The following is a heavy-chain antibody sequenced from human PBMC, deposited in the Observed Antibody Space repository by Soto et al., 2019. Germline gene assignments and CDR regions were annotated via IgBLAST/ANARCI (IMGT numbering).Heavy chain of an antibody. D-gene: IGHD5-12*01. CDR3: ARGIGYYFDS. Sequence: SETLSLTCTVSGASITSSSYFWGWIRQPPGKGLEWIGNIHYRGSTYYNASLKSRVTISVDTSKNQLTLRLSSVTAADSAVYSCARGIGYYFDSWGQGTLVTVSS. V-gene: IGHV4-39*01. J-gene: IGHJ4*02. CDR2: IHYRGST. CDR1: GASITSSSYF.